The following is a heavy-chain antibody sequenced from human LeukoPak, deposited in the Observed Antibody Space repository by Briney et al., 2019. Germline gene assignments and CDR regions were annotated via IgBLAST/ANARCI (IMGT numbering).Heavy chain of an antibody. CDR2: MYYSGST. D-gene: IGHD3-10*01. V-gene: IGHV4-59*08. Sequence: PSETLSLTCTVSGGSISTCYWNWIRQPPGKGLEWIGYMYYSGSTNYNPSLKSRVTISVDTSKNQFSLKLSSVTAADTAVYYCARRPAGSRDYYYYGMDVWGQGTTVTVSS. J-gene: IGHJ6*02. CDR3: ARRPAGSRDYYYYGMDV. CDR1: GGSISTCY.